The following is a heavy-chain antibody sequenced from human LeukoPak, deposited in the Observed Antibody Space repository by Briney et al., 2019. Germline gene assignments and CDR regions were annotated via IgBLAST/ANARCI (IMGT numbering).Heavy chain of an antibody. CDR3: TGTIAAAAWFDP. Sequence: SETLSLTCAVYGGSFSGYYWSWIRQPPGKGLEWIGEINHSGSTNYNPSLKSRVTISVDTSKNQFSLKLSSVTAADTAVYYCTGTIAAAAWFDPWGQGTLVTVSS. D-gene: IGHD6-13*01. CDR1: GGSFSGYY. V-gene: IGHV4-34*01. CDR2: INHSGST. J-gene: IGHJ5*02.